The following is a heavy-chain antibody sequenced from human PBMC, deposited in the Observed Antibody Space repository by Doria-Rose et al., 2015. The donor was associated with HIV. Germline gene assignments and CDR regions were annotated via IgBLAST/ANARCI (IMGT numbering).Heavy chain of an antibody. Sequence: ESGPVLVKPTETLTLTCTVSGVSLSSPGMGVSWIRQPPGKALEWLANIFSDDERSYKPSLKSRLTISRGTSKSQVVLTMTDTDPVDTATYYCARIKSSRWYHKYYFDFWGQGTLVIVSA. D-gene: IGHD6-13*01. V-gene: IGHV2-26*01. CDR3: ARIKSSRWYHKYYFDF. CDR1: GVSLSSPGMG. J-gene: IGHJ4*02. CDR2: IFSDDER.